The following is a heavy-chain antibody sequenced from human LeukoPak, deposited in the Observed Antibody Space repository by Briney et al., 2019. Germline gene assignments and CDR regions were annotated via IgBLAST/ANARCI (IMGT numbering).Heavy chain of an antibody. CDR3: ARAGARIAARRSSSSHDY. CDR1: GYTFTGYY. Sequence: ASVKVSCKASGYTFTGYYMHWVRQAPGQGLEWMGRINPNSGGTNYAQKFQGRVTMTRDTSISTAYMELSRLRSDDTAVYYCARAGARIAARRSSSSHDYWGQGTLVTVSS. CDR2: INPNSGGT. V-gene: IGHV1-2*06. D-gene: IGHD6-6*01. J-gene: IGHJ4*02.